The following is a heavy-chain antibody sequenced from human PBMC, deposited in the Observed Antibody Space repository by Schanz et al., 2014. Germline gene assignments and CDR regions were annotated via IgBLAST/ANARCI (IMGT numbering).Heavy chain of an antibody. J-gene: IGHJ3*01. D-gene: IGHD2-2*01. CDR3: ASSRTRYCSSTSCVPGAFDV. CDR2: ITTDGTT. CDR1: GFSFSITW. Sequence: EVQLVQSGGGLVQPGGSLRLSCAASGFSFSITWMHWVRQVPGQGLMWVSRITTDGTTSYADSVRGRFTISRDNAKNSLYLQMNSLRVDDTAVYYCASSRTRYCSSTSCVPGAFDVWGQGTLVTVSS. V-gene: IGHV3-74*01.